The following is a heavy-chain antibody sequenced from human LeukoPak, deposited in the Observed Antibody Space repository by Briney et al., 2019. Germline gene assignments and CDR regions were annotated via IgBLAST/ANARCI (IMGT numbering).Heavy chain of an antibody. Sequence: GGSLRLSCAASGFTFSDYDMHWVRQVTGKGLEWVSAIGTAGDTYYPGSVKGRFTISRENAKNSLYLQMNSLRAGDTAVYYCARGRFGSVVVPFDYWGQGTLVTVSS. CDR3: ARGRFGSVVVPFDY. D-gene: IGHD3-22*01. V-gene: IGHV3-13*01. CDR1: GFTFSDYD. CDR2: IGTAGDT. J-gene: IGHJ4*02.